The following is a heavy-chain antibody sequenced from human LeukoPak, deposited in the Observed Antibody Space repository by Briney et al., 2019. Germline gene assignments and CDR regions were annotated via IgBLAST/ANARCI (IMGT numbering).Heavy chain of an antibody. CDR1: GGTFSSYA. V-gene: IGHV1-69*05. D-gene: IGHD3-3*01. J-gene: IGHJ3*02. CDR3: ARVGRFLEWSFGAFDI. CDR2: IIPIFGTT. Sequence: ASVKVSCKASGGTFSSYAISWVRQAPGQGLEWMGGIIPIFGTTNYAQKFQGRVTITTDESMSTAYMELSSLRSEDTAVYYCARVGRFLEWSFGAFDIWGQGTMVTVSS.